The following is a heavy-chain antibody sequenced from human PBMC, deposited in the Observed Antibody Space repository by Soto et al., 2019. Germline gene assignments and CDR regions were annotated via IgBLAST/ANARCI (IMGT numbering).Heavy chain of an antibody. CDR3: VQSRCGGDCLQSYSSHSYYGLDV. V-gene: IGHV2-5*02. Sequence: QITLKESGPTLVKPTQTLTLTCTFSGFSLSTIGVGVGWIRQPPGKALEWLALIYWDDDKRYSPSLKSRLTVTEDTSKNQVFRTMTNMDPVDTATYYCVQSRCGGDCLQSYSSHSYYGLDVWGQGTTVTVSS. CDR2: IYWDDDK. D-gene: IGHD2-21*02. J-gene: IGHJ6*02. CDR1: GFSLSTIGVG.